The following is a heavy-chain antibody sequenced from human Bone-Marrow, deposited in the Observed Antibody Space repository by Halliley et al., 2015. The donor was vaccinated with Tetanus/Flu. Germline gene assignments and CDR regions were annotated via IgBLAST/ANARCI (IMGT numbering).Heavy chain of an antibody. J-gene: IGHJ3*02. D-gene: IGHD2-21*02. CDR1: GFTFIDYD. Sequence: SLRLSCAASGFTFIDYDLQWVRQVPGKGLEWVSLISWDGDSTSYAASVKGRFITSRDNSKGSLHLQMNSLRTEDTALYYCVKIGDPRRYDTVDIWGQGTMVTVSS. V-gene: IGHV3-43D*04. CDR3: VKIGDPRRYDTVDI. CDR2: ISWDGDST.